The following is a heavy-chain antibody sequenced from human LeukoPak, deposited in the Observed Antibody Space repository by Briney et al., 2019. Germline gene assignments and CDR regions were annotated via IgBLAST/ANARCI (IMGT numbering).Heavy chain of an antibody. CDR3: ARAWGEDIAARPYYFDY. CDR2: ISVYNGNT. J-gene: IGHJ4*02. V-gene: IGHV1-18*01. Sequence: ASVKVSCKASGSTFSNYAISWVRQAPGQGLEWMGWISVYNGNTNYAPKLQGRVTMTTDTSTSAAYMELRSLRSDDTAVYYCARAWGEDIAARPYYFDYWGQGSLVTVSS. D-gene: IGHD6-6*01. CDR1: GSTFSNYA.